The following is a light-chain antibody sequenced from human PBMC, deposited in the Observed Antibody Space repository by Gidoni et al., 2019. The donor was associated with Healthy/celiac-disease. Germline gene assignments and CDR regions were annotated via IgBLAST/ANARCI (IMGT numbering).Light chain of an antibody. CDR1: QSVLYSSNNQNY. CDR3: QQYYSTPWT. V-gene: IGKV4-1*01. Sequence: DIVMTPSPDSLAVSLCERATINCKSSQSVLYSSNNQNYLAWYQQKPGQPPKLLIYWASTREAGVTDRFSGSGSGTDFTLTSSSLQAEDVAVYYCQQYYSTPWTFGQGTKVEIK. J-gene: IGKJ1*01. CDR2: WAS.